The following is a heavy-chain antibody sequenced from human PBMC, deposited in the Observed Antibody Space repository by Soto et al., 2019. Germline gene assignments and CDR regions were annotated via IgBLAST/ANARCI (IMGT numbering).Heavy chain of an antibody. CDR2: VQFDGNTK. V-gene: IGHV3-33*01. CDR1: GFAFSIYG. D-gene: IGHD2-2*01. CDR3: SSESGTRQLNQLDV. J-gene: IGHJ6*02. Sequence: QVQLVESGGGVVQPERSLRLSCAASGFAFSIYGMHWVRQAPGKGLAWVAFVQFDGNTKYYADSVKGRFTGSRDNSKNTLFLQLSSLRVEDTGVYYCSSESGTRQLNQLDVWCQGTTVTVSS.